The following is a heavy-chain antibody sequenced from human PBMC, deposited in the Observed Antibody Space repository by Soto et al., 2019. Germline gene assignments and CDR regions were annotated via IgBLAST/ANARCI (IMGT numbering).Heavy chain of an antibody. V-gene: IGHV3-7*01. D-gene: IGHD3-3*01. CDR2: IKLDGSKK. Sequence: GGSLRLSCAASGFAFSTFWMSWVRQAPGKGLEWVANIKLDGSKKNYVDSVKGRFTISRDNSKNSLYLQMNSLRAEDTAVYYCAKAPLGYDFWSGPDYWGQGTLVTVSS. CDR3: AKAPLGYDFWSGPDY. CDR1: GFAFSTFW. J-gene: IGHJ4*02.